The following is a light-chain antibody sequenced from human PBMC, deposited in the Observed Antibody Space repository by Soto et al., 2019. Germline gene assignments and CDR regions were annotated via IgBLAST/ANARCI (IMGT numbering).Light chain of an antibody. CDR1: QTISSW. CDR2: KAS. Sequence: DIQITQSPSTLSGYVGDRVTITCRASQTISSWLAWYQQKPGKAPKLLIYKASTLKSGVPSRFSGSGSGTEFTLTISSLQPDDFATYYCQQYNSYSRTFGQGTKVDI. V-gene: IGKV1-5*03. J-gene: IGKJ1*01. CDR3: QQYNSYSRT.